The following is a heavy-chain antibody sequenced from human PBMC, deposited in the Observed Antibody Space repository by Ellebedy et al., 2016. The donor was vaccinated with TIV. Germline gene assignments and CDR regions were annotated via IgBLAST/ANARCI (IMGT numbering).Heavy chain of an antibody. J-gene: IGHJ5*02. CDR1: GGTFSSYA. V-gene: IGHV1-69*13. CDR2: IIPIFGTA. D-gene: IGHD4-17*01. Sequence: ASVKVSCKASGGTFSSYAISWVRQAPGQGLEWMGGIIPIFGTANYAQKFQGRVTITADESTSTAYMELSSLRSEDTAVYYCARADYGDYARFDPWGQGTLVTVSS. CDR3: ARADYGDYARFDP.